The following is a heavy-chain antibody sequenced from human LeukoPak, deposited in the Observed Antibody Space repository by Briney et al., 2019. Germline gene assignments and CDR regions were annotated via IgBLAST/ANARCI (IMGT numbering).Heavy chain of an antibody. CDR1: GYTFTGYY. J-gene: IGHJ4*02. CDR3: VRHYYDSSGYYYYYFDY. V-gene: IGHV1-2*06. Sequence: ASVKVSCKASGYTFTGYYMHWVRQAPGQGLEWMGRINPNSGGTNYAQKFQGRVTMTRDTSISTAYMELSRLRSDDTAVYYCVRHYYDSSGYYYYYFDYWGQGTLVTVSS. D-gene: IGHD3-22*01. CDR2: INPNSGGT.